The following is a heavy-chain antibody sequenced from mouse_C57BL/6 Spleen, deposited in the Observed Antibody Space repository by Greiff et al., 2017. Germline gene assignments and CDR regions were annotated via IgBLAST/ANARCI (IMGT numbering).Heavy chain of an antibody. Sequence: VQLQQSGPGLVKPSQSLSLTCSVTGYSITSGYFWKWIRQFPGNKLEWMGYISYDGSNNYNPSLKNRISITRDTSKNQFFLKLNSVTTEDTATYYCARRGLRPYYFDYWGQGTTLTVSS. CDR1: GYSITSGYF. V-gene: IGHV3-6*01. CDR2: ISYDGSN. J-gene: IGHJ2*01. CDR3: ARRGLRPYYFDY. D-gene: IGHD2-2*01.